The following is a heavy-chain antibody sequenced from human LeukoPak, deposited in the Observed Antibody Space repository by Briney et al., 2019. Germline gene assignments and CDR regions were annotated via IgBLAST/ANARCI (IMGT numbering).Heavy chain of an antibody. V-gene: IGHV3-33*06. CDR2: IWYEERTK. CDR3: AKEGIYLKSSLED. D-gene: IGHD2/OR15-2a*01. Sequence: GGSLELPCTTSGFTFSSYGKHWVRQAPGKGLGWVATIWYEERTKYYIDSVKGRFTISRDNSKNTFYLQMNSLRVDDTAIYYCAKEGIYLKSSLEDWGQGTPVTVSS. J-gene: IGHJ4*02. CDR1: GFTFSSYG.